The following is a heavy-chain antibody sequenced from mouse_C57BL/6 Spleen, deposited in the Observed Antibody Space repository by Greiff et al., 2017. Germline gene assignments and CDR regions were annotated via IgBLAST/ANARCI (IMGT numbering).Heavy chain of an antibody. D-gene: IGHD2-3*01. CDR1: GYTFTDYY. J-gene: IGHJ2*01. CDR3: ARSDDGYYFDY. V-gene: IGHV1-26*01. CDR2: INPNNGGT. Sequence: EVKLQQSGPELVKPGASVKISCKASGYTFTDYYMNWVKQSHGKSLEWIGDINPNNGGTSYNQKFKGKATLTVDKSSSTAYMELRSLTSEDSAVYYCARSDDGYYFDYWGQGTTLTVSS.